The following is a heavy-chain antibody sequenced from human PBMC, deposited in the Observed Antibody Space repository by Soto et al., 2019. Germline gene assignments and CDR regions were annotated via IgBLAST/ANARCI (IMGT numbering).Heavy chain of an antibody. J-gene: IGHJ6*02. CDR2: IYYSGTT. D-gene: IGHD4-17*01. Sequence: PSETLSLTCTVSGGFISNYYWSWVRQSPGKGLEWIGYIYYSGTTNYNPSLKSRVTILLDMSKNQFSLKLSPVTAADTAVYYCASAYGERTYYYGMDVWGQGTTVTVSS. CDR1: GGFISNYY. CDR3: ASAYGERTYYYGMDV. V-gene: IGHV4-59*12.